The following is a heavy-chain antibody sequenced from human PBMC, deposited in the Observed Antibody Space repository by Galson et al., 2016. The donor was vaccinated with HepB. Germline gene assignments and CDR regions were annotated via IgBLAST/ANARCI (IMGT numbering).Heavy chain of an antibody. CDR1: GFTFSDNY. V-gene: IGHV3-11*01. Sequence: SLRLSCAASGFTFSDNYMSWIRQAPGKGLEWLSYISSSGTTIYYADSVKGRFTISRDNAKNSLYLQMNSLRADDTALYYCGRRWDAFDLWGQGTMVTVSS. CDR3: GRRWDAFDL. CDR2: ISSSGTTI. J-gene: IGHJ3*01. D-gene: IGHD2-15*01.